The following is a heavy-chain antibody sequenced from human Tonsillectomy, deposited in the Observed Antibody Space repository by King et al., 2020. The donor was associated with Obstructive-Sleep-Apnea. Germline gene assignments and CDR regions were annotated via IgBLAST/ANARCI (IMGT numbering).Heavy chain of an antibody. CDR1: GFTFSSYA. Sequence: VQLVESGGGVVQPGRSLRLSCAASGFTFSSYAMHWVRQAPGKGLEWVAVISYDGSNKYYADSVKGRFTISRDNSKNTLYLQMNSLRAEDTAVYYCARDESPYCSGGSCPFDYWGQGTLVTVSS. CDR3: ARDESPYCSGGSCPFDY. D-gene: IGHD2-15*01. J-gene: IGHJ4*02. CDR2: ISYDGSNK. V-gene: IGHV3-30*04.